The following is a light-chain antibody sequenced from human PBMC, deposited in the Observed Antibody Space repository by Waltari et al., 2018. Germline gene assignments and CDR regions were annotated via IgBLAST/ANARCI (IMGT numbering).Light chain of an antibody. CDR1: KLGDKY. Sequence: SYDLTQPPSVSVSPGQTATITCSGDKLGDKYTSWYQQRPGQSPILVIFQDTNRPSGIPERFSGSNSGNTATLAMSGTQPMDEAKYYCQAWDSGTVVFGGGTMLTVL. CDR3: QAWDSGTVV. CDR2: QDT. J-gene: IGLJ2*01. V-gene: IGLV3-1*01.